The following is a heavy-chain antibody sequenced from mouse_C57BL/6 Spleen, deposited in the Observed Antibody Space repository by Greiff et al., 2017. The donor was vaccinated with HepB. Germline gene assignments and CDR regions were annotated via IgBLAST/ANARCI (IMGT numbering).Heavy chain of an antibody. J-gene: IGHJ1*03. D-gene: IGHD2-2*01. CDR3: AREGDGYVWYFDV. CDR2: IYPRSGNT. V-gene: IGHV1-81*01. Sequence: VQLQQSGAELARPGASVKLSCKASGYTFTSYGISWVKQRTGQGLEWIGEIYPRSGNTYYNEKFKGKATLTADKSSSTAYMELRSLTSEDSAVYFCAREGDGYVWYFDVWGTGTTVTVSS. CDR1: GYTFTSYG.